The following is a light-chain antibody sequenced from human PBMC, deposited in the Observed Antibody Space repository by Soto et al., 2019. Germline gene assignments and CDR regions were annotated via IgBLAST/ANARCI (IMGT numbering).Light chain of an antibody. J-gene: IGKJ1*01. CDR2: GAS. CDR3: HQYGNSPQT. Sequence: EIVLTQSPGTLSLSPGERATLSCRASQSVSSANFAWYQHKPGQAPRLLMYGASSRATGIPDRFSGSGSGTVFTLTINILEPDDFAVYYCHQYGNSPQTFGQGTKVDIK. CDR1: QSVSSAN. V-gene: IGKV3-20*01.